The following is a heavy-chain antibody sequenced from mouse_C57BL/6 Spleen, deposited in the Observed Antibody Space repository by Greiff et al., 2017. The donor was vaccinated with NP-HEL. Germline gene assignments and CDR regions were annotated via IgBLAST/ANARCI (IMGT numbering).Heavy chain of an antibody. D-gene: IGHD2-2*01. J-gene: IGHJ2*01. CDR3: AIWFFDY. V-gene: IGHV1-82*01. CDR2: IYPGDGDT. Sequence: VQLQQSGPELVKPGASVKISCKASGYAFSSSWMNWVKQRPGKGLEWIGRIYPGDGDTNYNGKFKGKATLTADKSSSTAYMQLSSLTSEDSAVYFCAIWFFDYWGQGTTLTVSS. CDR1: GYAFSSSW.